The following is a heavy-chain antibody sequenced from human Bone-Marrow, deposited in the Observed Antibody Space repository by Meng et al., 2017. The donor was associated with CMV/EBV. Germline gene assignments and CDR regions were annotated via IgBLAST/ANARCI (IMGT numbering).Heavy chain of an antibody. J-gene: IGHJ4*02. CDR3: ARESVGVPAAYDY. Sequence: GSLRLSCTVSGYSTSSDYYWGWIRQPPGKGLEWITSMYHTGNTYYNPSLRSRVSISVDTSKNQFSLRLSSVTAADTAVYYCARESVGVPAAYDYWGRGPRVTVYS. CDR2: MYHTGNT. CDR1: GYSTSSDYY. V-gene: IGHV4-38-2*02. D-gene: IGHD2-2*01.